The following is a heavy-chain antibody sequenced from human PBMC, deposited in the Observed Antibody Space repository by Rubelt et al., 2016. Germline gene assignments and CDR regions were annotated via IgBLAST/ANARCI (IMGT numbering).Heavy chain of an antibody. CDR2: IRSKTYGGTT. CDR3: AKVKTGTTGGVGIDY. Sequence: AMSWFRQAPGKELEWVGFIRSKTYGGTTEYAASVKGRFTISRDDSKSIAYLQMNSLKIEDTAVYYCAKVKTGTTGGVGIDYWGQGTLVTVSS. V-gene: IGHV3-49*03. D-gene: IGHD1-1*01. CDR1: A. J-gene: IGHJ4*02.